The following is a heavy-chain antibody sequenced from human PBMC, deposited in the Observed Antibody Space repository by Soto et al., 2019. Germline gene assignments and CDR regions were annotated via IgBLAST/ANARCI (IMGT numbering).Heavy chain of an antibody. CDR1: GFTFSTFY. D-gene: IGHD3-10*01. Sequence: VASLRRSYEDSGFTFSTFYSYWVRQATGKCLEWVSAIGTAGDTYYPGSVKGRFTISRENAKNSLYLQMNSLRAGDTAVYYCARDRGSGSYGGMDVWGQGT. CDR2: IGTAGDT. J-gene: IGHJ6*02. V-gene: IGHV3-13*04. CDR3: ARDRGSGSYGGMDV.